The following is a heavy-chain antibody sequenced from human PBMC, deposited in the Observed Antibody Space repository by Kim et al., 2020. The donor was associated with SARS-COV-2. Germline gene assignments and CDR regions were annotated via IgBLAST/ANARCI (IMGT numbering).Heavy chain of an antibody. CDR2: IRSSSSTI. CDR1: GFTFSSYS. Sequence: GGSLRLSCAASGFTFSSYSMNWVRQAPGKGLEWVSYIRSSSSTIYYADSVKGRFTISRDNAKNSLYLQMNSLRAEDTAVYYCARDIEYSGYDWDYYYYGMDVWGQGTTVTVSS. D-gene: IGHD5-12*01. CDR3: ARDIEYSGYDWDYYYYGMDV. V-gene: IGHV3-48*01. J-gene: IGHJ6*02.